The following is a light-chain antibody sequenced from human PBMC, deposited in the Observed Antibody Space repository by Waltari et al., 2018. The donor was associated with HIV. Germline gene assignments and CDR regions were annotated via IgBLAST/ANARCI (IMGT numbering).Light chain of an antibody. J-gene: IGLJ2*01. Sequence: QSALTQPRSVPGSPGQSVTISLTGTSSDVGGYHYVSWYQQHPRKAPKLMIYDVSKRPSGVPDRFSGSKSGNTASLTISGLQAEDEADYYCCSYAGSYVVFGGGTKLTVL. CDR2: DVS. V-gene: IGLV2-11*01. CDR3: CSYAGSYVV. CDR1: SSDVGGYHY.